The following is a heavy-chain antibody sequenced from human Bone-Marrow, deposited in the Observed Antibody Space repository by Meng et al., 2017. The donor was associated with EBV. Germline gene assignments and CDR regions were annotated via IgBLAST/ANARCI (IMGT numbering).Heavy chain of an antibody. CDR3: ARDPHYGDYEGAFDY. CDR1: GFTLRCNG. Sequence: LSRGAVGWGVGHPGRSLCTSCAACGFTLRCNGMHWVRQAPAEGLEWVAVIWYDGSNKYYADSVKGRFTISRDNSKNTLYLQMNSLRAEDTAVYYCARDPHYGDYEGAFDYWGQGTLVTVSS. J-gene: IGHJ4*02. D-gene: IGHD4-17*01. V-gene: IGHV3-33*01. CDR2: IWYDGSNK.